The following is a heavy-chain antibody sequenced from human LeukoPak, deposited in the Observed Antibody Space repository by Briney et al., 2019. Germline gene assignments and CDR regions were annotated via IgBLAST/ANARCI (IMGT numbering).Heavy chain of an antibody. CDR1: GYSFTSYW. CDR2: IDPSDSYT. CDR3: ARHQGYNYGYVDY. V-gene: IGHV5-10-1*01. D-gene: IGHD5-18*01. J-gene: IGHJ4*02. Sequence: GESLKISCKGSGYSFTSYWISWVRQMPGKGLEWMGRIDPSDSYTNYSPSFQGHVTISADKSINTAYLQWSSLKASDTAMYYCARHQGYNYGYVDYWGQGTLVTVSS.